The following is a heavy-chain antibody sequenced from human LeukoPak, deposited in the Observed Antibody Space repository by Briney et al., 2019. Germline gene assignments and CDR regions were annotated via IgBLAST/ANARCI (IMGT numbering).Heavy chain of an antibody. CDR2: IYYSGST. V-gene: IGHV4-59*12. D-gene: IGHD3-16*01. CDR3: ARSRRRLGIMITFGGVAKHDWFDP. CDR1: GGSFSSYY. J-gene: IGHJ5*02. Sequence: SETLSLTCAVYGGSFSSYYWSWIRQPPGKGLEWIGYIYYSGSTNYNPSLKSRVTISVDTSKNQFSLKLSSVTAADTAVYYCARSRRRLGIMITFGGVAKHDWFDPWGQGTLVTVSS.